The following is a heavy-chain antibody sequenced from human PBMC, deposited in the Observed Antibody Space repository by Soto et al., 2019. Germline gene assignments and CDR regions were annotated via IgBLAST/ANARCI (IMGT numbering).Heavy chain of an antibody. CDR1: GYTFSVYH. D-gene: IGHD1-7*01. V-gene: IGHV1-2*02. Sequence: QVQLMQSGAEVKQPGASVKVSCKASGYTFSVYHLHWVRQAPGQGLEWMGWVYPSSGGTSYAQRFEGRVTMTRDTSINTAYMELSRLTSDDTAVYYCAKELQRSLDVWGQGTTVIVSS. CDR2: VYPSSGGT. CDR3: AKELQRSLDV. J-gene: IGHJ6*02.